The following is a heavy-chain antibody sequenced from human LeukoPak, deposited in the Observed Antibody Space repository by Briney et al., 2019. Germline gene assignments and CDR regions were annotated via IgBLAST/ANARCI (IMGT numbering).Heavy chain of an antibody. CDR3: ARGYRGYSGYDIVDY. CDR2: ISSSGRNI. Sequence: GGSLRLSCAASGFTFSSYGMNWVRQAPGKGLEWVSSISSSGRNIFYADSVTGRFTISRDNANNSLYLQMNSLRPEDTAVYYCARGYRGYSGYDIVDYWGQGTLVTVSS. D-gene: IGHD5-12*01. CDR1: GFTFSSYG. J-gene: IGHJ4*02. V-gene: IGHV3-21*04.